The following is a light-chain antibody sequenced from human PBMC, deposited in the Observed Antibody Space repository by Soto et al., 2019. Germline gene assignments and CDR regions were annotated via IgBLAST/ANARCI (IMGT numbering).Light chain of an antibody. CDR3: QQYGSSIT. J-gene: IGKJ5*01. CDR2: GTS. Sequence: EIVLTQSPDTLSLSPGESATLSCRASQSVRSSYLAWYQHKPGQAPRLLIYGTSSRATGIPDRFSGSGSGTDFTLTISRLEPEDFAVYYCQQYGSSITFGQGTRLEI. V-gene: IGKV3-20*01. CDR1: QSVRSSY.